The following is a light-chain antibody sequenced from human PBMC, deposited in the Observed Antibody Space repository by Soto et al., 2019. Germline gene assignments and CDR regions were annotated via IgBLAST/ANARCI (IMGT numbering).Light chain of an antibody. CDR3: QQYGSSLWT. CDR1: QTVRNNY. Sequence: ELVLTQSPRTLSLSPGERATPPCRASQTVRNNYLAWYQQKPGQAPRLLIYDASSRATGIPDRFSGGGSGTDFTLTISRRQPEDFAVYYCQQYGSSLWTFGQGTKV. CDR2: DAS. V-gene: IGKV3-20*01. J-gene: IGKJ1*01.